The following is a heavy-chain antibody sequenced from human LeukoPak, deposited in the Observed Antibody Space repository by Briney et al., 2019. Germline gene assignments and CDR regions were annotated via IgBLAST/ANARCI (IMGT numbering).Heavy chain of an antibody. Sequence: GGSLRLSCAASGFTFSSYEMNWVRQAPGKGLEWVSYISSSGSTIYYADSVKGRFTIPRDNAKNSLYLQMNSLRAEDTAAYYCASAQVVPAAMNFDYWGQGTLVTVSS. CDR3: ASAQVVPAAMNFDY. J-gene: IGHJ4*02. V-gene: IGHV3-48*03. CDR2: ISSSGSTI. CDR1: GFTFSSYE. D-gene: IGHD2-2*01.